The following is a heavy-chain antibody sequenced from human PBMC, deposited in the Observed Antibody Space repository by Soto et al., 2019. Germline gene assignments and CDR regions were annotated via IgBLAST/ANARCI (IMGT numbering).Heavy chain of an antibody. Sequence: PGGSLRLSCAASGFTFSSYGMGWARQAPGKGLEWVANIKQDGSEKYYVDSVRGRFTISRDNAKNSVDLRMNSLRAEDTAVYYCVGYSSGWSVFYMDVWGKGTTVTVSS. CDR3: VGYSSGWSVFYMDV. V-gene: IGHV3-7*01. J-gene: IGHJ6*03. D-gene: IGHD6-19*01. CDR1: GFTFSSYG. CDR2: IKQDGSEK.